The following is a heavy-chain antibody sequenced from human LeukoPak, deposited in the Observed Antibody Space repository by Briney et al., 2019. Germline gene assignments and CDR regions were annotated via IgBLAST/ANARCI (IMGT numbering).Heavy chain of an antibody. Sequence: GGSLRLSCAASGFTFDDYGMLWVRQVPGKGLEWVAGINWDGGSTGYADSVKGRFTISRDNAKNFLYLQMNSLRAEDTAVYYCATYSSLNRREFQYWGQGTLLTVSS. CDR1: GFTFDDYG. J-gene: IGHJ1*01. CDR2: INWDGGST. D-gene: IGHD3-22*01. V-gene: IGHV3-20*04. CDR3: ATYSSLNRREFQY.